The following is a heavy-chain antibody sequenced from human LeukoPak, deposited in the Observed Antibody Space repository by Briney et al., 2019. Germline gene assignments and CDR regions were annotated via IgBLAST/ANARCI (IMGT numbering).Heavy chain of an antibody. D-gene: IGHD2-15*01. CDR2: IIPIFGTA. J-gene: IGHJ6*02. CDR1: GGTFSSYA. Sequence: SVKVSCKASGGTFSSYAISWVRQAPGQGLEWMGGIIPIFGTANYAQKFQGRVTITADESTSTAYMELSSLRSEDTAAYYCASATLGSSYTYYGMDVWGQGTTVTVSS. V-gene: IGHV1-69*13. CDR3: ASATLGSSYTYYGMDV.